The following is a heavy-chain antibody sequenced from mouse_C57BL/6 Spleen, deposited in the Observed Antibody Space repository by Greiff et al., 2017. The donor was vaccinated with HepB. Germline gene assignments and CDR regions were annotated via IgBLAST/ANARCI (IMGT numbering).Heavy chain of an antibody. Sequence: QVQLQQSGAELARPGASVKLSCKASGYTFTSYGISWVKQRTGQGLEWIGEIYPRSGNTYYNEKFKGKATLTADKSSSTAYMELRSLTSEDSAVYFCAMEGYGAWFAYWGQGTLVTVSA. CDR2: IYPRSGNT. V-gene: IGHV1-81*01. D-gene: IGHD2-2*01. J-gene: IGHJ3*01. CDR1: GYTFTSYG. CDR3: AMEGYGAWFAY.